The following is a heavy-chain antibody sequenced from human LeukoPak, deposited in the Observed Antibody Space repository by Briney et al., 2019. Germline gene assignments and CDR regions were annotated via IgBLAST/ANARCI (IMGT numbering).Heavy chain of an antibody. CDR3: AKSKGSSSWNEDDY. CDR2: ISGSGDKK. Sequence: GGSLRLSCAASGFTFSTYAMSWVRQAPGKGLEWVSAISGSGDKKYYADPVKGRFIISRDNSKNTLYLEMNSLKAEDTAVYYCAKSKGSSSWNEDDYWGQGTLSPSPQ. J-gene: IGHJ4*02. CDR1: GFTFSTYA. V-gene: IGHV3-23*01. D-gene: IGHD6-13*01.